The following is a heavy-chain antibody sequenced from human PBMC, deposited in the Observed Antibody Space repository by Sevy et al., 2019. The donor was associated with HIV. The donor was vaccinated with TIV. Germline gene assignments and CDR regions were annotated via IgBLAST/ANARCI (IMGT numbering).Heavy chain of an antibody. CDR1: GFTVSNNY. V-gene: IGHV3-53*01. Sequence: GGSLRLSCAASGFTVSNNYISWLRQAPGKGLEWVSVIYSGGNTYYADSVKGRFTISRDNSKNTVYLQMNSLRVEDTAVYFCARETVSGYNLWGQGTVVTVSS. D-gene: IGHD5-12*01. J-gene: IGHJ4*02. CDR3: ARETVSGYNL. CDR2: IYSGGNT.